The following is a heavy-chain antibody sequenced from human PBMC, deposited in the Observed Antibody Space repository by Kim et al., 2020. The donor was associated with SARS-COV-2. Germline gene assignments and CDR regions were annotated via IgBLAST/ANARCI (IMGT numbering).Heavy chain of an antibody. D-gene: IGHD3-10*01. CDR2: IKSKTDGGTT. CDR1: GFTFSNAW. V-gene: IGHV3-15*01. J-gene: IGHJ4*02. Sequence: GGSLRLSCAASGFTFSNAWMSWVRQAPGKGLEWVGRIKSKTDGGTTDYAAPVKGRFTISRDDSKNTLYLQMNSLKTEDTAVYYCTTERGVLLWFGDYWGQGTLVTVSS. CDR3: TTERGVLLWFGDY.